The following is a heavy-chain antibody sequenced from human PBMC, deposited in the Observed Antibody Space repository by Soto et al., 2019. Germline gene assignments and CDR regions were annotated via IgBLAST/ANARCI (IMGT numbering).Heavy chain of an antibody. CDR2: IYHSGSS. CDR3: ATVPGT. Sequence: SETLSLTCAVFGGSISSGGYSWSWIRQPPGKGLEWIGYIYHSGSSYYNPSLKSRVTISVDRSKNQFSLKLSSVTAADTAVYYCATVPGTWGQGTLVNVSS. CDR1: GGSISSGGYS. J-gene: IGHJ5*02. V-gene: IGHV4-30-2*01.